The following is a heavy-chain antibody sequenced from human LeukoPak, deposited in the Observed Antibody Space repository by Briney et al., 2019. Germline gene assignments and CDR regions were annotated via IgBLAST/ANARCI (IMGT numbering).Heavy chain of an antibody. J-gene: IGHJ6*03. CDR1: GGSINNYY. D-gene: IGHD1-7*01. Sequence: SETLSLTCTVSGGSINNYYWTWIRQPPGKGLEWIGYISYSGSTNYNPSLKSRVTISVDTSKNQFSLKLSSVTAADTAVYYCARESQPTTSYNYYYYYMDVWGKGTTVTVSS. V-gene: IGHV4-59*01. CDR2: ISYSGST. CDR3: ARESQPTTSYNYYYYYMDV.